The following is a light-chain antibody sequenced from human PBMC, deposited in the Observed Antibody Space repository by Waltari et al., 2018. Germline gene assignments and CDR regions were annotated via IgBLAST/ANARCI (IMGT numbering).Light chain of an antibody. V-gene: IGLV2-23*02. CDR1: SSAVGSYNL. Sequence: QSALTQPASVSGSPGQSITISCTGTSSAVGSYNLVSWYQQHPGKAPKLMIYEVSKRPSGVSMRFSGSKSGNTASLTISGLQAEDEADYYCCSYAGSSTPVVFGGGTKLTVL. CDR2: EVS. CDR3: CSYAGSSTPVV. J-gene: IGLJ2*01.